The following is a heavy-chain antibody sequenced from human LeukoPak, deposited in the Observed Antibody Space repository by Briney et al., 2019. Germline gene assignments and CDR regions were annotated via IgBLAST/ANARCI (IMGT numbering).Heavy chain of an antibody. CDR3: VRESRLRSFDWFGSYFHY. D-gene: IGHD3-9*01. V-gene: IGHV4-4*07. Sequence: SETLSLTCNVSGGSISNYYWSWIRQPAGKGLEWIGRFYARGNTNYNPSLKSRVTMSVDTSKNQLSLKLSSVTAADTAVYYCVRESRLRSFDWFGSYFHYWGQGTLVTVSS. J-gene: IGHJ4*02. CDR2: FYARGNT. CDR1: GGSISNYY.